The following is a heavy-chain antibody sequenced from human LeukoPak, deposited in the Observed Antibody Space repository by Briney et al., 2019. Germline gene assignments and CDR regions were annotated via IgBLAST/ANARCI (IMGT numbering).Heavy chain of an antibody. V-gene: IGHV3-48*03. Sequence: PGGSLRLSCAASGFTFSSYEMNWVRQAPGKGLEWVSYISSSGSTIYYADSVKGRFTISRDNAKNSLYLQMSSLRAEDTAVYYCARDRVAGTGFDYWGQGTLVTVSS. D-gene: IGHD6-19*01. J-gene: IGHJ4*02. CDR3: ARDRVAGTGFDY. CDR2: ISSSGSTI. CDR1: GFTFSSYE.